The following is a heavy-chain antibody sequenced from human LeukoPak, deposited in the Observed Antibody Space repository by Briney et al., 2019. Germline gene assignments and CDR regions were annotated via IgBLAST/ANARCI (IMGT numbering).Heavy chain of an antibody. J-gene: IGHJ4*02. CDR3: ARLYSSGWRYFDY. D-gene: IGHD6-19*01. CDR1: GFIFSSYS. CDR2: ISSSSSYI. Sequence: GGSLRLSCAASGFIFSSYSMNWVRQAPGKGLEWVSSISSSSSYIYYADSVKGRFTISRDNAKNSLYLQMNSLRAEDTAVYYCARLYSSGWRYFDYWGQGTLVTVSS. V-gene: IGHV3-21*01.